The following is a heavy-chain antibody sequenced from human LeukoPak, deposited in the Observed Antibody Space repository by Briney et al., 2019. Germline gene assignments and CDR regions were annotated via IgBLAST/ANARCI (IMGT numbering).Heavy chain of an antibody. CDR3: ARGARIAVAGTKGSSWFDP. D-gene: IGHD6-13*01. CDR2: IYNSGTT. CDR1: GGAISSYY. V-gene: IGHV4-59*01. Sequence: SETLSLTCTVSGGAISSYYWSWIRQPPGKGLEWIGYIYNSGTTNYNPSLKSRVTISVATTKKQFSLKLSSVTAADTAVYYCARGARIAVAGTKGSSWFDPWGQGTLVTVSS. J-gene: IGHJ5*02.